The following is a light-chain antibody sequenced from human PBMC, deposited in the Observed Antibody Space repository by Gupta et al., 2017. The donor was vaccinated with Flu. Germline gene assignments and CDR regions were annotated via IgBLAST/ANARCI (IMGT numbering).Light chain of an antibody. CDR3: QVWDSSSDHRV. V-gene: IGLV3-21*02. Sequence: SYVLTQPPSVSVAPGQTARTTCGGNNIGSKSVHWYQQKPGQAPVLVVYDDSDRPSGIPARFSGSNSGNTATLTISRVEAGDEADYYCQVWDSSSDHRVFGGGTKLTVL. J-gene: IGLJ2*01. CDR1: NIGSKS. CDR2: DDS.